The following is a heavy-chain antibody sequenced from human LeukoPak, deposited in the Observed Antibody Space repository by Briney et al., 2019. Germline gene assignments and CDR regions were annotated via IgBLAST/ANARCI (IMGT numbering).Heavy chain of an antibody. Sequence: SETLSLTCTVSGGSISSYYWSWIRQPPGKGLEWIGVINHSGSTNYNPSLKSRVTISVDTSKNQFSLKLRSVTAADTAVYYCARKEGGQLVNTRRWFDPWGQGTLVTVSS. CDR2: INHSGST. CDR3: ARKEGGQLVNTRRWFDP. D-gene: IGHD6-13*01. CDR1: GGSISSYY. V-gene: IGHV4-34*01. J-gene: IGHJ5*02.